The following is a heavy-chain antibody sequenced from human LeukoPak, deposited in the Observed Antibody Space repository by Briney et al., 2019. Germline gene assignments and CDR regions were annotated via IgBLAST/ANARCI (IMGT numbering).Heavy chain of an antibody. D-gene: IGHD3-10*01. CDR1: GFTFSSYS. Sequence: GGSLRLSCAASGFTFSSYSMNWVRQAPGKGLEWVSYISSSSSTIDYADSVKGRFTISRDNAKNSLYLQMNSLRAEDTAVYSCARASGPFDYWGQGTLVTVSS. CDR3: ARASGPFDY. CDR2: ISSSSSTI. V-gene: IGHV3-48*01. J-gene: IGHJ4*02.